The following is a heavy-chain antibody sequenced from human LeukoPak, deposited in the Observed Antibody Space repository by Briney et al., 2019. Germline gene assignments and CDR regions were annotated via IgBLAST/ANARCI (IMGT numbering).Heavy chain of an antibody. CDR1: GFIVSSNS. J-gene: IGHJ4*02. V-gene: IGHV3-53*01. CDR2: IYSGGST. D-gene: IGHD1-1*01. Sequence: PGGSLRLSCAASGFIVSSNSMTWVRQAPGKGLEWVSVIYSGGSTYYADSVKGRFTISRDNSKNTVYLQMNSLRPEDTAVYYCMWNSTGGYWGQGTLVTVS. CDR3: MWNSTGGY.